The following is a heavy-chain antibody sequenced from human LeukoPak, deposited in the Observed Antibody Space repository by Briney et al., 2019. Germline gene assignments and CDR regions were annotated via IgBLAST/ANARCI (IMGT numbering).Heavy chain of an antibody. CDR2: INRDGSEK. CDR1: GFTFSTYW. Sequence: GGSLRLSRAASGFTFSTYWMSWVRQAPGKGLEWVANINRDGSEKYYVDSLKGRFTISRDNAKNSLYLQLSSLRTDDTAVYYCARGGAGLLWFGDHGNFDYWGQGTLVTVSS. CDR3: ARGGAGLLWFGDHGNFDY. D-gene: IGHD3-10*01. J-gene: IGHJ4*02. V-gene: IGHV3-7*01.